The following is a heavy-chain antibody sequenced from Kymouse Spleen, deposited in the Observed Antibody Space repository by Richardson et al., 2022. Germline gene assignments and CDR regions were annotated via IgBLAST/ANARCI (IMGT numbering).Heavy chain of an antibody. J-gene: IGHJ4*02. CDR2: IWYDGSNK. V-gene: IGHV3-33*01. CDR3: ARDSILITFGGVIAPFDY. D-gene: IGHD3-16*02. CDR1: GFTFSSYG. Sequence: QVQLVESGGGVVQPGRSLRLSCAASGFTFSSYGMHWVRQAPGKGLEWVAVIWYDGSNKYYADSVKGRFTISRDNSKNTLYLQMNSLRAEDTAVYYCARDSILITFGGVIAPFDYWGQGTLVTVSS.